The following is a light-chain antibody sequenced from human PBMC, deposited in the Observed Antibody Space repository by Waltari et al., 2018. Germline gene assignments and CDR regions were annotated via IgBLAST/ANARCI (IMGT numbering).Light chain of an antibody. CDR3: QQYGNSLGT. V-gene: IGKV3-20*01. Sequence: EIVLTQSPGTLALSPGDRATLSCRASQSGSNNFLAWYQQKPGQAPRLLIYGASSRASGIPDRFSGSGSGTDFTLTISRLEPEDFAVYYCQQYGNSLGTFGQGTKVEI. CDR1: QSGSNNF. J-gene: IGKJ1*01. CDR2: GAS.